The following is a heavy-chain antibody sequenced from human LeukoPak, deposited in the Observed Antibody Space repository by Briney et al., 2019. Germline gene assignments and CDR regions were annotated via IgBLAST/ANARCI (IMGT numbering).Heavy chain of an antibody. D-gene: IGHD6-19*01. V-gene: IGHV1-69*13. CDR3: VRVPECGSGCSRFDP. CDR1: GGTFSSYA. J-gene: IGHJ5*02. CDR2: IIPIFGTA. Sequence: ASVKVSCKASGGTFSSYAISWVRQAPGQGLEWMGGIIPIFGTANYAQKFQGRVTITADESTSTAYMELSSLRSEDTAVYYCVRVPECGSGCSRFDPWGQGTLVTVSS.